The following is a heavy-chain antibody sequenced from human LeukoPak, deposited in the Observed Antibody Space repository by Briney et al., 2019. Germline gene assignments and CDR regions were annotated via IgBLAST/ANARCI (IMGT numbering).Heavy chain of an antibody. CDR3: AREVGVVAHQGGWFDP. D-gene: IGHD2-2*01. CDR2: INPNSGGT. CDR1: GYTFSDYY. J-gene: IGHJ5*02. Sequence: ASVKVSCKASGYTFSDYYMHWVRQAPGQGLEWMGRINPNSGGTNYAQKFQGRVTMTRDTSISTAYMELTRLRSDDTAVYYCAREVGVVAHQGGWFDPWGQGTLVTVSS. V-gene: IGHV1-2*06.